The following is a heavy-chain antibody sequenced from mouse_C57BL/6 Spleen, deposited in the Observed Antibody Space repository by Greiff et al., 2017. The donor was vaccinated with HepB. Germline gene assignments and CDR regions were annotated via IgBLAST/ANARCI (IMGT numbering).Heavy chain of an antibody. J-gene: IGHJ3*01. V-gene: IGHV5-4*01. Sequence: EVKLQESGGGLVKPGGSLKLSCAASGFTFSSYAMSWVRQTPEKRLEWVATISDGGSYTYYPDNVKGRFTISRDNAKNNLYLQMSHLKSEDTAMYYCARDGDSSGSSWFAYWGQGTLVTVSA. CDR2: ISDGGSYT. CDR3: ARDGDSSGSSWFAY. CDR1: GFTFSSYA. D-gene: IGHD3-2*02.